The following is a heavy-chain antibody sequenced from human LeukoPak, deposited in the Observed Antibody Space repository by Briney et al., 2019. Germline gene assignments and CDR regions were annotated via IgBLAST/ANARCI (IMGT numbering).Heavy chain of an antibody. Sequence: GGSLRLSCAASGFTFSDYYMSWIRQAPGKGLEWVSYISSSGSTIYYADSVKGRFTISRDNAKNSLYLQMNSLRAEDTAVYYCARDGGHYDFWSGYFPGYYYYMDVWGKGTTVTVSS. CDR1: GFTFSDYY. CDR3: ARDGGHYDFWSGYFPGYYYYMDV. D-gene: IGHD3-3*01. V-gene: IGHV3-11*04. CDR2: ISSSGSTI. J-gene: IGHJ6*03.